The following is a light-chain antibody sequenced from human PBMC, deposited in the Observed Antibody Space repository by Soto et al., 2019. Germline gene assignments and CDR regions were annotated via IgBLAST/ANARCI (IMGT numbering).Light chain of an antibody. CDR2: GAY. CDR3: QQSFGAPRT. Sequence: DIQMTQSPSSLSASLGDRVTVTCRASQSISTYLNWFQQRPAKAPKLLIYGAYTLQDGVPSRFSGSGSETEFTLTISSLQPEDFATYYCQQSFGAPRTFGQGTRVDIK. J-gene: IGKJ1*01. CDR1: QSISTY. V-gene: IGKV1-39*01.